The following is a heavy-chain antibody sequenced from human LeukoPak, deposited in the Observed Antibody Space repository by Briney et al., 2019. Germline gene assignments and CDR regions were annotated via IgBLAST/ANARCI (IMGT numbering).Heavy chain of an antibody. Sequence: PGGSLRLSCAASGFTFSDYYMSGIRQAPGKGLEWVSYISSSGSTIYYADSVKGRFTISRDNAKNSLYLQMNSLRAEDTAVYYCARGYYDFCSGYLIDYWGQGTLVTVSS. CDR3: ARGYYDFCSGYLIDY. CDR2: ISSSGSTI. J-gene: IGHJ4*02. V-gene: IGHV3-11*01. CDR1: GFTFSDYY. D-gene: IGHD3-3*01.